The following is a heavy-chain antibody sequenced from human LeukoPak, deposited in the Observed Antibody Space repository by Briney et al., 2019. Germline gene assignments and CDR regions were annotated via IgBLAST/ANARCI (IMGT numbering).Heavy chain of an antibody. Sequence: GGSLRLSCAASGFTFSTYAMTWVRQAPGKGLEWVSLISGTGGSTYYADSVKGRFTISRDNSKNTLYLQMNSLRAEDTAVYYCARGPFASGSYSLYGYGSVFDYWGQGTLVTVSS. CDR1: GFTFSTYA. D-gene: IGHD3-10*01. CDR2: ISGTGGST. CDR3: ARGPFASGSYSLYGYGSVFDY. V-gene: IGHV3-23*01. J-gene: IGHJ4*02.